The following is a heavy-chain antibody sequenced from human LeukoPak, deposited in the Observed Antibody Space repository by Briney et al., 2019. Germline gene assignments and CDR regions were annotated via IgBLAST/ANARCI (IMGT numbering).Heavy chain of an antibody. J-gene: IGHJ4*02. CDR1: GYTFTNYA. V-gene: IGHV1-3*01. CDR2: INAGNGNI. Sequence: ASVKVSCKASGYTFTNYAVHWVRQAPGQRLEWMGWINAGNGNIKYSQKFQGRVTITRDASASTAYIELKSLRSEDTAVYYCARTTSGTLNFDYWGQGTLVTVSS. D-gene: IGHD1-26*01. CDR3: ARTTSGTLNFDY.